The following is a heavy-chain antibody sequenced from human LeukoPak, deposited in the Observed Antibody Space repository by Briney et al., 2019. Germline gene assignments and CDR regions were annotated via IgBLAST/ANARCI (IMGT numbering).Heavy chain of an antibody. CDR3: AKSRSHSSAWYGSDSDY. CDR1: GFTFSDAR. J-gene: IGHJ4*02. D-gene: IGHD6-19*01. Sequence: GGSLRLSCAASGFTFSDARMSWVRQAPGKGLEWVGRIKTKTDGETTDYADSVKGRFTISRDNSNNTLYLQMNSLRGEDTALYYCAKSRSHSSAWYGSDSDYWGQGTLVTVSS. V-gene: IGHV3-15*01. CDR2: IKTKTDGETT.